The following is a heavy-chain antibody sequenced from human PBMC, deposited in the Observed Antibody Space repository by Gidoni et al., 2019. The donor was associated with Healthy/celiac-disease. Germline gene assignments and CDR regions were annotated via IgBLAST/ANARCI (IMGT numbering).Heavy chain of an antibody. Sequence: EVQLLESGGGLVQPGGSLRLSCAASGFTFRSYAMSWVRQAPGKGLEWVSAISGSGGSTYYADSVKGRFTISRDNSKNTLYLQMNSLRAEDTAVYYCAKETAGGEDYGGYYYYYGMDVWGQGTTVTVSS. CDR2: ISGSGGST. D-gene: IGHD4-17*01. V-gene: IGHV3-23*01. J-gene: IGHJ6*02. CDR1: GFTFRSYA. CDR3: AKETAGGEDYGGYYYYYGMDV.